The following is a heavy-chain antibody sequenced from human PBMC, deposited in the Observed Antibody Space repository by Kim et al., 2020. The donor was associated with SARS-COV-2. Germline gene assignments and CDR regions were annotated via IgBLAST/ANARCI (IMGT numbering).Heavy chain of an antibody. CDR1: GYSISSGYY. V-gene: IGHV4-38-2*02. J-gene: IGHJ5*02. CDR2: IYHSGST. Sequence: SETLSLTCTVSGYSISSGYYWGWIRQPPGKGLEWIGSIYHSGSTYYNPSLKSRVTISVDTSKNQFSLKLSSVTAADTAVYYCARVYGSGSYLPIWFDPWGQGTLVTVSS. CDR3: ARVYGSGSYLPIWFDP. D-gene: IGHD3-10*01.